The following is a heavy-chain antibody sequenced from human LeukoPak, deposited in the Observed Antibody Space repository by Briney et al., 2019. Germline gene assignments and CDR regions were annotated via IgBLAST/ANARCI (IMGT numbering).Heavy chain of an antibody. CDR1: GYSISSGYY. V-gene: IGHV4-38-2*01. Sequence: PSETLSLTCAVSGYSISSGYYWGWIRQPPGKGLEWIGSIYHSGCTYYNPSLKSRVTISVDTSKNQFSLKLSSVTAADTAVYYCARGDFGWFGYWGQGTLVTVSS. CDR3: ARGDFGWFGY. D-gene: IGHD3-9*01. J-gene: IGHJ4*02. CDR2: IYHSGCT.